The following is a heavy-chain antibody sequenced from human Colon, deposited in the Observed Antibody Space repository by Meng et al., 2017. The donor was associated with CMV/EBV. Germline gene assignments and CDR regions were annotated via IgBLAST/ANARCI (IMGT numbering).Heavy chain of an antibody. V-gene: IGHV3-7*01. J-gene: IGHJ4*02. CDR2: IRQNGGQT. Sequence: CAASGFTFNSYWMTWVRQAPGKGLEWVATIRQNGGQTYYVDSLKGRFTISRDNSKNSVFLQMNSLRPEDTAVYFCARIGYSSSSNDYWGRGTLVTVSS. CDR1: GFTFNSYW. D-gene: IGHD6-6*01. CDR3: ARIGYSSSSNDY.